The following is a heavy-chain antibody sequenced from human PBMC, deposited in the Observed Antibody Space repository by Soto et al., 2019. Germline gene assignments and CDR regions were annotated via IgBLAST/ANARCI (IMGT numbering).Heavy chain of an antibody. CDR3: ASAGYYGSGSYSVTNWFDP. Sequence: QVQLVQSGAEVKKPGSSVKVSCKASGGTFSSYAISWVRQAPGQGLEWMGGRIPIFGTANYAQKFQGRVTITADESTSTAYMELSSLRSEDTAVYYCASAGYYGSGSYSVTNWFDPWGQGTLVTVSS. J-gene: IGHJ5*02. CDR2: RIPIFGTA. V-gene: IGHV1-69*01. D-gene: IGHD3-10*01. CDR1: GGTFSSYA.